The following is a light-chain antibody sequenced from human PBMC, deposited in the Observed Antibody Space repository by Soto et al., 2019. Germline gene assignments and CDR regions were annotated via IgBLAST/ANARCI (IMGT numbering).Light chain of an antibody. CDR1: QSVSSN. V-gene: IGKV3-15*01. CDR2: GAS. J-gene: IGKJ1*01. Sequence: EIVMTQSPATLSVSPGERATLSCRASQSVSSNLAWYQQKPGQAPRLLIYGASTRATGIPARFSGSGSGTEFTITISSLQSEDFAVYYCRQYNNWPQTFGQGTK. CDR3: RQYNNWPQT.